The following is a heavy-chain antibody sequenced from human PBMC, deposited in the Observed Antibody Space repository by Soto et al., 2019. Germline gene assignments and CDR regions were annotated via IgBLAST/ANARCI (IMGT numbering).Heavy chain of an antibody. CDR2: INHSGTT. CDR1: GGSVRGYY. D-gene: IGHD2-2*01. Sequence: QVQLHQWGAGLLKPSETLSLTCAVHGGSVRGYYWTWIRQSPEKGLEWIGDINHSGTTNYSPSLKTRVTISVEPYKKQFSLILSSVTAADKAVYYCARGGEYQILLRDYYYFNMDVWGTGTTVTVS. J-gene: IGHJ6*03. V-gene: IGHV4-34*01. CDR3: ARGGEYQILLRDYYYFNMDV.